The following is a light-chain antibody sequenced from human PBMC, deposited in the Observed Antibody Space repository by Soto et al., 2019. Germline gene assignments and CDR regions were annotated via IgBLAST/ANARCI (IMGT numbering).Light chain of an antibody. CDR2: GNN. J-gene: IGLJ2*01. Sequence: QPVLTQPPSVSGAPGQRVTISCTGSSSNIGAGHDVHWYQQLPGTAPKLLIYGNNNRPSGVPDRFSASKSGTSASLAITGLQAEDEADYYCQSYDSSLRIFGGGTKLTVL. CDR1: SSNIGAGHD. CDR3: QSYDSSLRI. V-gene: IGLV1-40*01.